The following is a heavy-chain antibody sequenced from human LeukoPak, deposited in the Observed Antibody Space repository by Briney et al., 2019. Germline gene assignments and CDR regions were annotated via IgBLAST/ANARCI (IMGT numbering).Heavy chain of an antibody. CDR3: ARVAGSIDY. CDR1: GYTFTTYD. D-gene: IGHD6-19*01. J-gene: IGHJ4*02. V-gene: IGHV1-8*03. CDR2: MNPNSGYT. Sequence: GASVKVSCKASGYTFTTYDINWVRQATGQGLEWMGWMNPNSGYTGYAQKFQGRVTITRDTSISTAYMELSSLRSDDTAVYYCARVAGSIDYWGQGTLVTVSS.